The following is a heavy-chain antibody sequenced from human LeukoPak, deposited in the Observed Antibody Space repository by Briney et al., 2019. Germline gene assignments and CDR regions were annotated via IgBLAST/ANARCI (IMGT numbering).Heavy chain of an antibody. D-gene: IGHD3-10*01. V-gene: IGHV3-33*06. CDR2: IWYDGSNK. J-gene: IGHJ6*03. Sequence: PGGSLRLSCAASGFTFSSYGIHWVRQAPGKGLEWVAVIWYDGSNKYYADSVKGRFTISRDNSKNTLYLQMNSLRAEDTAVYYCAKEVSGDYFDYMDIWGERKTGTVSS. CDR1: GFTFSSYG. CDR3: AKEVSGDYFDYMDI.